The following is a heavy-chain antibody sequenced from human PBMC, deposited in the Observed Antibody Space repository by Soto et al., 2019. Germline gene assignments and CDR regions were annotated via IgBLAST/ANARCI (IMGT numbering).Heavy chain of an antibody. CDR1: GFTFGDFA. Sequence: GGSLRLSCTTSGFTFGDFALTWVRQAPGRGLEWISFIRATPAGGTAEYAASVKGRFTLSRDVSKSVAYLQMNSLKTEDTAVYYCARIGPEAAMRWFFDYWRQGALVTVSS. CDR2: IRATPAGGTA. V-gene: IGHV3-49*04. J-gene: IGHJ4*02. D-gene: IGHD2-2*01. CDR3: ARIGPEAAMRWFFDY.